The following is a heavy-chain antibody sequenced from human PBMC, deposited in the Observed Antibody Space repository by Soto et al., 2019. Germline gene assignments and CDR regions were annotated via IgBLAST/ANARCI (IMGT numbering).Heavy chain of an antibody. V-gene: IGHV1-45*02. J-gene: IGHJ4*02. CDR2: ITPFNGNT. D-gene: IGHD3-10*01. CDR3: AGVWGVLDRSHYFDY. Sequence: SVTVSCKASGYTFNYRYLHWVRRAPGQALEWMGWITPFNGNTNYAQKFQDRVTISRDRSMSTAYMELSSLRSEDTAMYYCAGVWGVLDRSHYFDYWGQGTLVTVSS. CDR1: GYTFNYRY.